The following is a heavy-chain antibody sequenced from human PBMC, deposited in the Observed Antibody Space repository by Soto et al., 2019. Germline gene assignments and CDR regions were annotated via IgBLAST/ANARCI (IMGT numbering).Heavy chain of an antibody. CDR3: AKGRRGYCTNGVCYSWYFDL. D-gene: IGHD2-8*01. CDR1: GFTFSSYA. CDR2: ISGSGGST. V-gene: IGHV3-23*01. J-gene: IGHJ2*01. Sequence: EVQLLESGGGLVQPGGSLRLSCAASGFTFSSYAMSWVRQAPGKGLEWVSAISGSGGSTYYADSVKGRFTISRDNSKNPLYLQMNSLRAEDTAVYYCAKGRRGYCTNGVCYSWYFDLWGRGTLVTVSS.